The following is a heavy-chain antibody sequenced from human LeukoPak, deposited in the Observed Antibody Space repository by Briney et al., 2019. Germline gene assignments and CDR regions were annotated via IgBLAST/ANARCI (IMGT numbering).Heavy chain of an antibody. V-gene: IGHV3-66*01. CDR1: GFTVSSNY. J-gene: IGHJ6*02. CDR2: IYSGGST. CDR3: AGRDNGYYYGMDV. Sequence: GGSLRLSCAASGFTVSSNYMSWVRHTPGKGLEWVSLIYSGGSTYYADSVKGRFTNSRDNSKNTLYLQMHSLRAEDTAVYYCAGRDNGYYYGMDVWGQGTTVTVSS. D-gene: IGHD2-8*01.